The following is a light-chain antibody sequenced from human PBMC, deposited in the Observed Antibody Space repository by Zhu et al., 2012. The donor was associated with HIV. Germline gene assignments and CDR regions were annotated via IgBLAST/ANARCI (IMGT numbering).Light chain of an antibody. Sequence: VMTQSPTTLSVSPGERATLSCRASQSVGSRYLAWYQQKPGQALRLLIYGTFNRATGVPDRFSGSGSGTDFTLTITRLESEDFAVYYCQQYDTSPMTFGQGTKVEIK. CDR2: GTF. CDR1: QSVGSRY. CDR3: QQYDTSPMT. J-gene: IGKJ1*01. V-gene: IGKV3-20*01.